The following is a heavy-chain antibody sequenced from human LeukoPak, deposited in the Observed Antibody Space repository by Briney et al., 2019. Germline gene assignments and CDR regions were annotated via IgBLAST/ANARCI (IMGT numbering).Heavy chain of an antibody. CDR3: ARGMGYSSGWPDYFDY. D-gene: IGHD6-19*01. CDR1: GFTFSSYG. V-gene: IGHV3-33*01. CDR2: IWYDGSNK. J-gene: IGHJ4*02. Sequence: PGGSLRLSCAASGFTFSSYGMHWVRQAPGKGLEWVAVIWYDGSNKYYADSVKGRFTISRDNSKNTLYLQMNCLRAEDTAVYYCARGMGYSSGWPDYFDYWGQGTLVTVSS.